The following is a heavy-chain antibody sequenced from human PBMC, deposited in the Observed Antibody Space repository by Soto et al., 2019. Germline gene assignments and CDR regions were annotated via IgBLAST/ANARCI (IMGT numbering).Heavy chain of an antibody. V-gene: IGHV4-38-2*02. D-gene: IGHD3-3*01. CDR1: AYSISSGYY. CDR2: IYHSGST. J-gene: IGHJ5*02. Sequence: SETLSLTCAVSAYSISSGYYWGWIRQPPGKGLEWIGSIYHSGSTYYNPSLKSRVTISVDTSKNQFSLKLSSVTAADTAVYYCARDRNILEWLLENWFDPWGQGTLVTVSS. CDR3: ARDRNILEWLLENWFDP.